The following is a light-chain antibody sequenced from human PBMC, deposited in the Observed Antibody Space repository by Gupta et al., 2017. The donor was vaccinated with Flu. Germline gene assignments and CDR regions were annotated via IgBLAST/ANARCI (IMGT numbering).Light chain of an antibody. CDR1: QSVSSN. J-gene: IGKJ1*01. Sequence: EIVMTQSPATLSVSPGERATLSCRASQSVSSNLAWYQQKPGQAPRLLIYGASTRATGIPARFSGSGYGTEFTLTICSLQSEEFAVYYCQQDNNWPPWTFGQGTKVEIK. V-gene: IGKV3-15*01. CDR2: GAS. CDR3: QQDNNWPPWT.